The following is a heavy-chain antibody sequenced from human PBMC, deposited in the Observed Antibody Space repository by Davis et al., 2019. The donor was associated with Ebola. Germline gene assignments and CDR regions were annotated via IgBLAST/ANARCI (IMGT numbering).Heavy chain of an antibody. CDR1: GFTFSSYA. CDR2: ISYDGSNK. J-gene: IGHJ3*02. Sequence: PGGSLRLSCAASGFTFSSYAMHWVRQAPGKGLEWVAVISYDGSNKYYADSVKGRFTISRDNSKNTLYLQMNSLRAEDTAVYYCARGSFDIVVVPAATRGAFDIWGQGTMVTVSS. D-gene: IGHD2-2*01. CDR3: ARGSFDIVVVPAATRGAFDI. V-gene: IGHV3-30-3*01.